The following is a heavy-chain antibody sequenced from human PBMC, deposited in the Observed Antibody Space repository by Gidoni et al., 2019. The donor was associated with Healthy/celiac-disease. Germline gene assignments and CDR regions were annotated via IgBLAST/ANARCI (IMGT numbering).Heavy chain of an antibody. CDR3: ARDRPVGATMAVLGVFDY. CDR1: VGSICIRNW. CDR2: IYHNGST. D-gene: IGHD1-26*01. J-gene: IGHJ4*02. V-gene: IGHV4-4*02. Sequence: QVQLQESGPGLVKPSGTLSLTCAVSVGSICIRNWWRWVRQPPGKGLEWIGEIYHNGSTNDNPSLKSRVTISVDKSKNQFSLKLSSVTAADTAVYYCARDRPVGATMAVLGVFDYWGQGTLVTVSS.